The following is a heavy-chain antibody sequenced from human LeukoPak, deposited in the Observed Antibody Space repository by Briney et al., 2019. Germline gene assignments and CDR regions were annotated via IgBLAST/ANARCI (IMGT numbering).Heavy chain of an antibody. J-gene: IGHJ4*01. V-gene: IGHV3-30*18. CDR2: ISYDGSNK. CDR1: GFSFSSYG. CDR3: AKDMLGVRGKQLVPLPYFDY. D-gene: IGHD6-13*01. Sequence: GGSLRLSCAASGFSFSSYGMHWVRQAPGKGLEWVAVISYDGSNKYYADSVKGRFTISRDNSKNTLYLQMNSLRAEDTAVYYCAKDMLGVRGKQLVPLPYFDYWGQEPWSPSPQ.